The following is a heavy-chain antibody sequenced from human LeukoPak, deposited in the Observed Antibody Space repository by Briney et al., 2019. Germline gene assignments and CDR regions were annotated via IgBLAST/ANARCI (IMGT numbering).Heavy chain of an antibody. V-gene: IGHV4-31*03. J-gene: IGHJ4*02. CDR3: ARDRSGYGVFDY. CDR2: IDYSEST. CDR1: AGSIISGGYY. Sequence: SETLSLTCTVSAGSIISGGYYWNWIRQYPGKGLEWIGYIDYSESTYHNPSLKSRVTISADTSENQFSLRLSSVTAADTAVYYCARDRSGYGVFDYWGQGTLVTVSS. D-gene: IGHD5-12*01.